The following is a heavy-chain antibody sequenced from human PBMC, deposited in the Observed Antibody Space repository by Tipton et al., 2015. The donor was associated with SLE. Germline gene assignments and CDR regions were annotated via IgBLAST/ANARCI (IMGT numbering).Heavy chain of an antibody. D-gene: IGHD3-10*01. V-gene: IGHV1-18*04. J-gene: IGHJ3*02. CDR1: GYTFTSYG. CDR3: ATNYYGSGSYYNVAFDI. CDR2: ISAYNGNT. Sequence: QLVQSGAEVKKPGASVKVSCKASGYTFTSYGISWMRQAPGQGLEWMGWISAYNGNTNYAQKLQGRVTMTTDTSTSTAYMELRSLRSDDTAVHYCATNYYGSGSYYNVAFDIWGQGTMVTVSS.